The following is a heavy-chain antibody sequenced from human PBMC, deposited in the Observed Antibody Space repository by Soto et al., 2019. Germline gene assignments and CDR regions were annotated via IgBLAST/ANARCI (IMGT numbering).Heavy chain of an antibody. J-gene: IGHJ4*02. D-gene: IGHD3-10*01. Sequence: GGSLRLSCAASGFTFNTYWMHWFRQAPGKGLVWVSRINSGGGTTTYADSVKGRFTISRDNAKNTLFLQMNGLRAEDTAVYYCARWFTYGNFDYFDYSGQGTQVTVSS. CDR3: ARWFTYGNFDYFDY. CDR1: GFTFNTYW. CDR2: INSGGGTT. V-gene: IGHV3-74*01.